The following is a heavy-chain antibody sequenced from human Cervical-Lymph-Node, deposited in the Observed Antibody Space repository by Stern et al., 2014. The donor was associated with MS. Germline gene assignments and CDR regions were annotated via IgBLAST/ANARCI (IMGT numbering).Heavy chain of an antibody. Sequence: VQLVESGSELKKPGASVKVSCKTSGYTFTTYAINWVRQAPGQGLEWMGGINPHTGNPTYAQDFTGRFVFALDASISPAYLEISSLRAEDTAVYYCAKEGDYVWGNYRAMWGQGTLVTVSS. D-gene: IGHD3-16*02. CDR3: AKEGDYVWGNYRAM. J-gene: IGHJ4*02. V-gene: IGHV7-4-1*02. CDR2: INPHTGNP. CDR1: GYTFTTYA.